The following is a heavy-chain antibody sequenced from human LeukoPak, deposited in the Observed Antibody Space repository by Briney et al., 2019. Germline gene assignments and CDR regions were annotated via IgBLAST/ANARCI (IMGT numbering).Heavy chain of an antibody. CDR3: ARVRYYYDSSGYPNDAFDI. D-gene: IGHD3-22*01. V-gene: IGHV6-1*01. CDR1: GDIVSSNSAA. J-gene: IGHJ3*02. CDR2: TYYRSNWYN. Sequence: SQTLSLTCAISGDIVSSNSAAWNWIRQSPSRGLEWLGRTYYRSNWYNDYAGSVKIRITINQDTSKNQFSLQLNSVTPEDTAVYYCARVRYYYDSSGYPNDAFDIWGQGTMVTVSS.